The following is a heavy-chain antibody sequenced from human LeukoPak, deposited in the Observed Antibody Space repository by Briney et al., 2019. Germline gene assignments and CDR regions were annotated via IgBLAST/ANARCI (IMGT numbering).Heavy chain of an antibody. CDR2: IWFDGTQK. CDR1: GFIFSIYG. D-gene: IGHD1-14*01. J-gene: IGHJ4*02. CDR3: ARDRNSFDH. Sequence: PGRSLRLSCAASGFIFSIYGMHWVRQAPGEGLEWVACIWFDGTQKYYADSAKGRFTISRDTSKNMVYLQMNSLRAEDTAVYYCARDRNSFDHWGQGTLVTVSS. V-gene: IGHV3-33*01.